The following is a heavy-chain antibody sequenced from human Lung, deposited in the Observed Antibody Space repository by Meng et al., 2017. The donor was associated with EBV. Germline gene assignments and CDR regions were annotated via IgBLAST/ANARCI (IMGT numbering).Heavy chain of an antibody. Sequence: QVQLQQSGPGLVKPPHTLSLTCVIAGDSVSSSSAAWTWIRPSPSRGLEWLGRTYYRSKWYNDYAVFVKSRITINPDTSKNQFSLQLNSVTPEDTAVYYCARGATSVFDLWGRGTLVTVSS. CDR3: ARGATSVFDL. J-gene: IGHJ2*01. V-gene: IGHV6-1*01. CDR2: TYYRSKWYN. CDR1: GDSVSSSSAA.